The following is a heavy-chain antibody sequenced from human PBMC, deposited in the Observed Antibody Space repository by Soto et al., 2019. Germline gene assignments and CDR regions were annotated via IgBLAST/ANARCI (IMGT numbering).Heavy chain of an antibody. CDR1: GFTFSSYA. J-gene: IGHJ4*02. CDR2: VSGSGGST. V-gene: IGHV3-23*01. D-gene: IGHD6-19*01. Sequence: GGSLRLSCAASGFTFSSYAMSWVRQVPGKGLEWVSAVSGSGGSTYYADSVKGRYTISRDNSKNTLYLQMNSLRAEDTAVYYCAKFSGWFVPNYFDYWGQGTLVTVSS. CDR3: AKFSGWFVPNYFDY.